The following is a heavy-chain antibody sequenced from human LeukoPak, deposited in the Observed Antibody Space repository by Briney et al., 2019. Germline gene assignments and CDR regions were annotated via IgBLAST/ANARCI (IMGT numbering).Heavy chain of an antibody. CDR3: AKERSFGTWLGDY. V-gene: IGHV3-23*01. CDR2: ISGSGAGT. D-gene: IGHD2/OR15-2a*01. CDR1: GITFSSYA. J-gene: IGHJ4*02. Sequence: PGGSLRLSCAASGITFSSYATTWVRQAPGKGLEWVSAISGSGAGTYYTDSVKGRFTISRDNSKNTLYLQMNSLRVEDTALYYCAKERSFGTWLGDYWGQGTLVTVSP.